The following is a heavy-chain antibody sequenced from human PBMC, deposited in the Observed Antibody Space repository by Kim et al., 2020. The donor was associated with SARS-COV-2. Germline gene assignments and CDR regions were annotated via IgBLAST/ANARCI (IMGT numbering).Heavy chain of an antibody. V-gene: IGHV4-59*08. Sequence: SETLSLTCTVSGGSFNSYYWNWIRQSPGKGLEWIGFIQYGGRTSYSPSLKSRVTMSLDTSKSQYSLKLTSVTAADTAVYYCVRFGYGNYWGLGTLGTVSS. D-gene: IGHD5-12*01. CDR2: IQYGGRT. CDR1: GGSFNSYY. CDR3: VRFGYGNY. J-gene: IGHJ4*02.